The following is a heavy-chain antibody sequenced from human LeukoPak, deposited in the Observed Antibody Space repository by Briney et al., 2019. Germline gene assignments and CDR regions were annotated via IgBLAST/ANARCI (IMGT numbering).Heavy chain of an antibody. CDR2: IYTSGNT. V-gene: IGHV4-4*07. CDR3: ARDGAGTSGWFDP. CDR1: GGSISGYY. Sequence: PSETLSLTCTVSGGSISGYYWSWIRQPAGKGLEWIGRIYTSGNTNYNPSLRGRVTMSLDTSKSQFSLKLSSVTAADTAVYYCARDGAGTSGWFDPWGPGNLVTV. J-gene: IGHJ5*02. D-gene: IGHD1-26*01.